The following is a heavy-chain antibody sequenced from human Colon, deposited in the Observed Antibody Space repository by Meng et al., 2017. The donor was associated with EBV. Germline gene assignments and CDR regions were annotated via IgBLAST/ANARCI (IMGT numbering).Heavy chain of an antibody. Sequence: QLQLQESGSALVKHSEXLSLTCAVSCGSISSGGCSWHWIRQPPGKGLQWIGYIDYSGSAFYNPSLKSRVTLSVDRSKNQFSLNLSSVTAADTAVYYCTTLYGDSMSWGQGHLVTSPQ. D-gene: IGHD4-17*01. V-gene: IGHV4-30-2*01. CDR1: CGSISSGGCS. CDR2: IDYSGSA. J-gene: IGHJ4*02. CDR3: TTLYGDSMS.